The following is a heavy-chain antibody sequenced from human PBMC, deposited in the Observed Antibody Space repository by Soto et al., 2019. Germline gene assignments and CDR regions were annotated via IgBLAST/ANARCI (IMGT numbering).Heavy chain of an antibody. J-gene: IGHJ4*02. Sequence: QVQLVQSGAEVKKPGSSVKVSCKASGGTFSSYAISWVRQAPGQGLEWMGGIIPIFGTANYAQKCQGRVTITADESTSTAYMELSSLRSEDTAVYYCAREAYCGGDCYSEYFDYWGQGTLVTVSS. CDR3: AREAYCGGDCYSEYFDY. CDR1: GGTFSSYA. V-gene: IGHV1-69*01. CDR2: IIPIFGTA. D-gene: IGHD2-21*02.